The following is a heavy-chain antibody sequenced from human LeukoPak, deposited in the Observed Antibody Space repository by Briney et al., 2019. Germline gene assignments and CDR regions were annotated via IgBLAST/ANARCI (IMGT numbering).Heavy chain of an antibody. J-gene: IGHJ5*02. Sequence: SETLSLTCTVSGGSISSSSHSWGWIRQPPGKGLEWTGSIYYTGTTYYNPSLKTRVTISVDTSKNQFSLKLNSVTAADTAVYYCAQCLGSNNWIGNWFDPWGQGTLVTVSS. D-gene: IGHD1-1*01. CDR3: AQCLGSNNWIGNWFDP. CDR1: GGSISSSSHS. CDR2: IYYTGTT. V-gene: IGHV4-39*01.